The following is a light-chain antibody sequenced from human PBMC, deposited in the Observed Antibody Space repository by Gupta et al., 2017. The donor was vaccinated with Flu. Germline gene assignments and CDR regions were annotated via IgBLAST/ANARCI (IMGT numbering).Light chain of an antibody. CDR2: AAS. CDR1: QRIGNN. V-gene: IGKV3-15*01. J-gene: IGKJ2*01. Sequence: GERVTFSCRASQRIGNNLAWYQQRPGQAPRFLIYAASTRAAGTPDRFSGSGSGAAFTLTINSLQSEDSAIYYCQQYDSWPYTFGQGTKVEIK. CDR3: QQYDSWPYT.